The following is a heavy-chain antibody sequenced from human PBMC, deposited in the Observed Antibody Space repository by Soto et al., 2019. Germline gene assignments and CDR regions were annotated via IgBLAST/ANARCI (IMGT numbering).Heavy chain of an antibody. Sequence: QVQLVQSGAEVKKPGSSVKVSCKASGGSFSSYAISWVRQAPGQGLEWMGGIIPIVGTGNYAQNFQGRVTIPADESTSTAYMELSSLRSEDTAMYYCARDLSAAGRPGIDVWGQGTTVTVSS. D-gene: IGHD6-13*01. CDR1: GGSFSSYA. CDR3: ARDLSAAGRPGIDV. CDR2: IIPIVGTG. J-gene: IGHJ6*02. V-gene: IGHV1-69*01.